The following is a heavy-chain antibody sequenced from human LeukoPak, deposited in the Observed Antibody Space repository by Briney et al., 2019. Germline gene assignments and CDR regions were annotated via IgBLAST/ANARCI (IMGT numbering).Heavy chain of an antibody. CDR1: GYSFTSYD. J-gene: IGHJ6*02. CDR3: ARYSGYSSSWYLAYYYYGMDV. V-gene: IGHV1-8*01. CDR2: MNPNSGNT. Sequence: ASVKVSCKASGYSFTSYDINWVRQATGQGLEWMGWMNPNSGNTGCAQKFQGRVTVTRNTSISTAYMELSSLRSEDTALYYCARYSGYSSSWYLAYYYYGMDVWGQGTTVTVSS. D-gene: IGHD6-13*01.